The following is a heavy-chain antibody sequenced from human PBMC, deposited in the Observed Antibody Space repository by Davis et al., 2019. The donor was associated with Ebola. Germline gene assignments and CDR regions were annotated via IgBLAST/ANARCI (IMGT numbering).Heavy chain of an antibody. CDR3: ARTTIVGVAGD. CDR1: GYTFTGYY. CDR2: FNPNSGGA. J-gene: IGHJ3*01. Sequence: ASVKVSCKASGYTFTGYYLHWVRQAPGQGLEWMGWFNPNSGGATYAQKFQGRVTMTKDTSISTAYMKLGRLRSDDTAGYFCARTTIVGVAGDWGQGTMVTVSS. V-gene: IGHV1-2*02. D-gene: IGHD3-3*01.